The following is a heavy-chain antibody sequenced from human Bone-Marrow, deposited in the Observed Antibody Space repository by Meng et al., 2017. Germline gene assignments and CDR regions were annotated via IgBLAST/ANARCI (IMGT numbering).Heavy chain of an antibody. CDR2: SNAGNGNT. V-gene: IGHV1-3*01. CDR3: ARDLVLGENFRFDY. Sequence: ASVKVSCKASGYTFTSYAMHWVRQAPGQRLEWMGWSNAGNGNTKYSQEFQGRVTITRDTSANTAYLELSSLRSEDTAVYYCARDLVLGENFRFDYWGQGTLVTVSS. CDR1: GYTFTSYA. D-gene: IGHD2/OR15-2a*01. J-gene: IGHJ4*02.